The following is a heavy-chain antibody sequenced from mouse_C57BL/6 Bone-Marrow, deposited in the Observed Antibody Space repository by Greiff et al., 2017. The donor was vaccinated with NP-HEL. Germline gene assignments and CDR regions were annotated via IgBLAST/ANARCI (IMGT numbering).Heavy chain of an antibody. CDR3: ARADWDGFDY. J-gene: IGHJ2*01. CDR1: GFTFSDYY. CDR2: IYYDGSST. Sequence: EVMLVESEGGLVQPGSSMKLSCTASGFTFSDYYMAWVRQVPEKGLEWVANIYYDGSSTYYLDSLKSRFIISRDNAKNMPYLQMSSRKSEDTAAYYCARADWDGFDYGGQGTTLTVSS. D-gene: IGHD4-1*01. V-gene: IGHV5-16*01.